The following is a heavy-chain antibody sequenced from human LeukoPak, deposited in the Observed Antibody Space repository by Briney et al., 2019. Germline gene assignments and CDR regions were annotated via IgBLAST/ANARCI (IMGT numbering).Heavy chain of an antibody. J-gene: IGHJ4*02. CDR2: ISDSGST. V-gene: IGHV4-59*08. CDR1: GGSVSSYY. Sequence: SETLSLTCTVSGGSVSSYYWSWIRQPPGQGLEWIGYISDSGSTNYNPFLKSRISISVDRAGNQFSLKVSSVTAADTAVYFCARRIPGFFFDYWGQGTLVTVSS. CDR3: ARRIPGFFFDY. D-gene: IGHD2-21*01.